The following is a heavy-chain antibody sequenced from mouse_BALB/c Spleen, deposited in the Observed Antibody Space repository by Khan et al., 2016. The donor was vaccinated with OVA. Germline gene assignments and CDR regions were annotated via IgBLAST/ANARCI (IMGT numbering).Heavy chain of an antibody. V-gene: IGHV1S135*01. J-gene: IGHJ3*01. CDR1: GYSFTTYY. CDR2: IDPFSGGT. CDR3: ARHGDVAWFTY. D-gene: IGHD2-13*01. Sequence: VQLQQSGPELMKPGASVKISCKASGYSFTTYYIHWVMQSHEKSLEWIGYIDPFSGGTTYNQQFKGKATLTVDKSSSTAYIHLHNLTSEASAVYYWARHGDVAWFTYWGQGTLVTVSA.